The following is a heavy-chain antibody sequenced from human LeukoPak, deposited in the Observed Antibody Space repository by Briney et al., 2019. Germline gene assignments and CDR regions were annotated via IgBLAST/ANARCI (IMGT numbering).Heavy chain of an antibody. Sequence: SVRVSCKASGGTFSSYAISWVRQAPGQGLEWMGGTIPIFGTANYAQKFQGRVTITTDESTSTAYMELSRLRSDDTAVYYCARRFLEWSNMDVWGKGTTVTVSS. V-gene: IGHV1-69*05. D-gene: IGHD3-3*01. J-gene: IGHJ6*03. CDR3: ARRFLEWSNMDV. CDR2: TIPIFGTA. CDR1: GGTFSSYA.